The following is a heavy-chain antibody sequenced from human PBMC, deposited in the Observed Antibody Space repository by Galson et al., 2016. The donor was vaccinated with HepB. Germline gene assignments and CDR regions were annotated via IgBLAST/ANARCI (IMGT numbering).Heavy chain of an antibody. J-gene: IGHJ6*02. D-gene: IGHD3-9*01. CDR3: ARRRDILTGYHYFYGMDV. CDR1: GYSFTTYW. Sequence: QSGAEVKKPGDSLKISCKGSGYSFTTYWIGWVRQMPGKGLEWMGIIHPGDSDTRYSPSFQGQVTISADKSITTAYLQWNSLKASDTAIYYCARRRDILTGYHYFYGMDVWGQGTTVTVSS. V-gene: IGHV5-51*01. CDR2: IHPGDSDT.